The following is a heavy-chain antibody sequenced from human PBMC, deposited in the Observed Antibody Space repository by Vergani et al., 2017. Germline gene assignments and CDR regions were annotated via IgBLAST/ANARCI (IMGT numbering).Heavy chain of an antibody. D-gene: IGHD6-13*01. J-gene: IGHJ2*01. Sequence: EVQLVESGGGLVQPGRSLRLSCAASGFTFDDYAMHWVRQAPGKGLEWVSGISWNSGSIGYADSVKGRFTISRDNAKNSLYLQMNSLRAGDTAVYYCARIAAAGTGLNWYFDLWGRGTLVTVSS. CDR3: ARIAAAGTGLNWYFDL. V-gene: IGHV3-9*01. CDR1: GFTFDDYA. CDR2: ISWNSGSI.